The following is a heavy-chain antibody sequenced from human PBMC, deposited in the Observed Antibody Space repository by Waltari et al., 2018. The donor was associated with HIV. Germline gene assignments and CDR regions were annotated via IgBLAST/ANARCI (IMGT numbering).Heavy chain of an antibody. D-gene: IGHD5-18*01. CDR1: GGSISSSSYY. V-gene: IGHV4-39*01. Sequence: QLQLQESGPGLVKPSETLSLTCTVSGGSISSSSYYWGWIRQPPGKGLEWIGSIYYSGGTYDAPSLKSRVTISVDTSKNQFSLKLSSVTAADTAVYYCARVQTGVDTAMVNRYFDLWGRGTLVTVSS. CDR2: IYYSGGT. J-gene: IGHJ2*01. CDR3: ARVQTGVDTAMVNRYFDL.